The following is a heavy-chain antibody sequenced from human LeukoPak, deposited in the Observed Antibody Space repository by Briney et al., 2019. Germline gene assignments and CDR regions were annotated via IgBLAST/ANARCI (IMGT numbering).Heavy chain of an antibody. D-gene: IGHD1-26*01. CDR1: GFTFSSYE. CDR2: ISSSGSTI. V-gene: IGHV3-48*03. J-gene: IGHJ4*02. Sequence: GGSLRLSCAASGFTFSSYEMNWVRQAPGKGLEWVSYISSSGSTIYYADSVKGRFTISRDNAKNSLYLQMNSLRAEDTAVYYCARRAVEATGSFDYWGQGTLVTVSS. CDR3: ARRAVEATGSFDY.